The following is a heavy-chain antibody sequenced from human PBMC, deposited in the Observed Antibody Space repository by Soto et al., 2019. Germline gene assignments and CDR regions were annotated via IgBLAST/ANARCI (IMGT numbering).Heavy chain of an antibody. J-gene: IGHJ1*01. Sequence: PGGSLRLSCAASGFTFRGDAIRWARQAPRKGLEWVASISGSEGMTQYAESVKSRCTISRDNSKKTLYLQMKSVRTAGTALYPCARYDITYNWHDWGQGTMVTVSS. D-gene: IGHD1-1*01. V-gene: IGHV3-23*01. CDR3: ARYDITYNWHD. CDR1: GFTFRGDA. CDR2: ISGSEGMT.